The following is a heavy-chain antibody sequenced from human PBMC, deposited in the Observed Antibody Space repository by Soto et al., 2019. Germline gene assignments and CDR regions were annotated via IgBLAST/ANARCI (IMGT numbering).Heavy chain of an antibody. CDR3: AREADYGDYDFDY. J-gene: IGHJ4*02. Sequence: QVQLVESGGGVVQPGRSLRLSCAASGFTFSSYAMHWVRQAPGKGLEWVAVISYDGSNKYYADSVKGRFTISRDNSKNTLYLQMNSLRAEDTAVYYCAREADYGDYDFDYRGQGTLVTVSS. CDR1: GFTFSSYA. CDR2: ISYDGSNK. V-gene: IGHV3-30-3*01. D-gene: IGHD4-17*01.